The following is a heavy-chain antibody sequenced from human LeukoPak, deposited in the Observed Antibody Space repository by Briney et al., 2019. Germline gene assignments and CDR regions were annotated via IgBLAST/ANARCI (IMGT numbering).Heavy chain of an antibody. Sequence: GGSLRLSCAASGFTFSSYAMSWVRQAPGKGLEWVSAISGSGGNTYYADSVKGRFTISRDNSKNTLYLQMNSLRAEDTAVYYCANYFASGSYYKLPHWGQGTLVTVSS. V-gene: IGHV3-23*01. D-gene: IGHD3-10*01. CDR2: ISGSGGNT. CDR3: ANYFASGSYYKLPH. J-gene: IGHJ1*01. CDR1: GFTFSSYA.